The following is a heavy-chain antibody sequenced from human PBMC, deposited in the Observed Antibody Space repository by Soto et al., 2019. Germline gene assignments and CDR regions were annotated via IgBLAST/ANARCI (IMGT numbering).Heavy chain of an antibody. CDR3: ARGGVSTRTFDY. Sequence: GESLKISCKGSGYNFAGYCIAWVRQMPGKGLELMGIIYPTDTDTRYRPSFQGQVTISADKSISSAYLQWSSLRASDTAMYYCARGGVSTRTFDYWGQGTPGTVSS. CDR1: GYNFAGYC. V-gene: IGHV5-51*01. D-gene: IGHD3-3*01. J-gene: IGHJ4*02. CDR2: IYPTDTDT.